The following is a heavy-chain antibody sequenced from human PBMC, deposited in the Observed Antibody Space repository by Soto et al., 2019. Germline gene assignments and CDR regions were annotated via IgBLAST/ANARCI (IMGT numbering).Heavy chain of an antibody. D-gene: IGHD3-22*01. CDR1: GFTFSSYA. Sequence: GGSLRLSCAASGFTFSSYAMHWVRQAPGKGLEWVAVISYDGSNKYYADSVKGRFTISRDNSKNTLYLQMNSLRAEDTAVYYCARGSHYYDSSGLYWGQGTLVTVSS. J-gene: IGHJ4*02. V-gene: IGHV3-30-3*01. CDR2: ISYDGSNK. CDR3: ARGSHYYDSSGLY.